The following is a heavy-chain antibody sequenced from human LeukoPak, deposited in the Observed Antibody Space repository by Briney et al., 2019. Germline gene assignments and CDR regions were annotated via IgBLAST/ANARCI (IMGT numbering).Heavy chain of an antibody. D-gene: IGHD7-27*01. CDR2: IGTKSGNT. CDR1: GYTFTNDG. CDR3: ARTPLGKMHAFDI. Sequence: ASVKVSCKASGYTFTNDGISWVRQAPGQGLEWMGWIGTKSGNTNYAPSFQARVTLTTDTSSTPAYMELRSLASDDTAAYYCARTPLGKMHAFDIWGQGTIVTVSS. J-gene: IGHJ3*02. V-gene: IGHV1-18*01.